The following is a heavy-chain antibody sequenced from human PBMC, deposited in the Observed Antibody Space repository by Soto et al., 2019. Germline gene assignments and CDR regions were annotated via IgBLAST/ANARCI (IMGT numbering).Heavy chain of an antibody. CDR1: GYSFTSYW. D-gene: IGHD3-22*01. CDR2: IHPTDSYT. J-gene: IGHJ6*02. Sequence: GEALKISCKGSGYSFTSYWISWVRRMPGKALEWMGGIHPTDSYTRYSPSFQGHGTISADRSISTAYLQWSSLKGSDTAMYYCARHNYYDTSGDHNYDYYGMDVWGQGTAVTVSS. CDR3: ARHNYYDTSGDHNYDYYGMDV. V-gene: IGHV5-10-1*01.